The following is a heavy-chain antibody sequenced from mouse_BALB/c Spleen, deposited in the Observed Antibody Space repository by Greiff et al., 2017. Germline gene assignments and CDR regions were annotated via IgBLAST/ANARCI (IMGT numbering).Heavy chain of an antibody. CDR1: GYTFTDYW. Sequence: QVQLQQPGAELVMPGASVKMSCKASGYTFTDYWMHWVKQRPGQGLEWIGAIDTSDSYTSYNQKFKGKATLTVDESSSTAYMQLSSLTSEDSAVYYCASARYYYGSRPYYFDYWGQGTTLTVSS. J-gene: IGHJ2*01. V-gene: IGHV1-69*01. D-gene: IGHD1-1*01. CDR3: ASARYYYGSRPYYFDY. CDR2: IDTSDSYT.